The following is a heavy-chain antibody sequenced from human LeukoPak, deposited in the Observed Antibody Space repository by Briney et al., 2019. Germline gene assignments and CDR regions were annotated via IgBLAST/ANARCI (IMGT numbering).Heavy chain of an antibody. CDR1: GYTFTSYG. Sequence: ASVKVSCKASGYTFTSYGFSWVRQAPGQGLEWMGWISAYNGNTNYAQNFEGRVTMTTDTSTSTAYMELTSLRSDDTAVYYCARSGGIAVAGSRMDVWGQGTTVTVSS. D-gene: IGHD6-19*01. CDR2: ISAYNGNT. V-gene: IGHV1-18*01. CDR3: ARSGGIAVAGSRMDV. J-gene: IGHJ6*02.